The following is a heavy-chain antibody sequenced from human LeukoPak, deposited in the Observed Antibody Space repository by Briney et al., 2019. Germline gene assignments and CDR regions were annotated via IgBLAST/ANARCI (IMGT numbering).Heavy chain of an antibody. CDR1: GYSFSNYW. CDR2: IYPDESNI. CDR3: ARLVTGGQVAFDI. J-gene: IGHJ3*02. Sequence: GESLKISCMGSGYSFSNYWIGWVRQMPGKGLEWMGIIYPDESNIRYSPSFQGQVTISVDKSISTAYLQWSSLKASDTAIYYCARLVTGGQVAFDIWGQGTMVTVSS. V-gene: IGHV5-51*01. D-gene: IGHD1-14*01.